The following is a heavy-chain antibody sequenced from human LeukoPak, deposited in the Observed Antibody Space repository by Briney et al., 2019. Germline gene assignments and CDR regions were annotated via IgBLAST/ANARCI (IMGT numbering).Heavy chain of an antibody. V-gene: IGHV3-9*03. J-gene: IGHJ4*02. Sequence: PGGSLRLSCAASGFTFDDYAMHWVRQAPGKGLEWVSGISWNSGSIGYADSVKGRFTISRDNAKNSLYLQMNSLRAEDMALYYCAEDIAARPSHFDYWGQGTLVTVSS. CDR2: ISWNSGSI. CDR1: GFTFDDYA. CDR3: AEDIAARPSHFDY. D-gene: IGHD6-6*01.